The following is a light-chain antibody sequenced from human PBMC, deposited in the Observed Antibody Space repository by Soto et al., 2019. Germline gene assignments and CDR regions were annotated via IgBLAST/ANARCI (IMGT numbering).Light chain of an antibody. J-gene: IGKJ4*01. CDR1: QSVSSN. V-gene: IGKV3D-15*01. Sequence: EIVMTQSPGTLSLSLGETATLSCGASQSVSSNLAWYQQNPGQAPRLLIYGASTRATDIPARFSGSGSGTEFTLTISGLQSEDFAVYYCQQYHNWVNFGRGTK. CDR2: GAS. CDR3: QQYHNWVN.